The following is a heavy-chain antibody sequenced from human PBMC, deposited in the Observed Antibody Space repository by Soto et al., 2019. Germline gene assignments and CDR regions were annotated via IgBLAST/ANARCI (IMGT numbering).Heavy chain of an antibody. Sequence: QVQLQQWGAGLLKPSETLSLTCAVYGGSFSGYYWSWIRQPPGKGLEWIGEINHSGSTNYNPSLKRRVTISVDTSKNQFSLKLSSVTAADTAVYYCARGLGIAAAGRRGMVNWGQGTLVTVSS. CDR1: GGSFSGYY. D-gene: IGHD6-13*01. J-gene: IGHJ4*02. CDR3: ARGLGIAAAGRRGMVN. CDR2: INHSGST. V-gene: IGHV4-34*01.